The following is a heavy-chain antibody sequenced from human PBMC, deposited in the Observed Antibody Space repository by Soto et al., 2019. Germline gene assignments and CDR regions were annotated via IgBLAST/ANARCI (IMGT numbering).Heavy chain of an antibody. CDR3: ARHGGGKGPFPQAVDV. CDR1: GGSISSTIYY. CDR2: IYYSGRT. Sequence: XETLSLTCIVSGGSISSTIYYWGWIRQPPGKGLQWIASIYYSGRTYYNPSLESRVTISVDTSKNQFSLKLSSVTAADTAVFYCARHGGGKGPFPQAVDVWGQGTTVTVSS. D-gene: IGHD2-15*01. V-gene: IGHV4-39*01. J-gene: IGHJ6*02.